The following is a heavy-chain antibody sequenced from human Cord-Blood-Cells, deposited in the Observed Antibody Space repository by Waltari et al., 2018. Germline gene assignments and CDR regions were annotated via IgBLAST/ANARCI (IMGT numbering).Heavy chain of an antibody. CDR2: IIPIFGTA. CDR1: GGTFSSYA. V-gene: IGHV1-69*01. Sequence: QVQLVQSGAEVKKPGSSVKVSCKASGGTFSSYAISWVRQAPGQGLEWRGGIIPIFGTANYAQKFQGRVTITADESTSTAYMELSSLRSEDTAVYYCASNDYDSSGYFRPFDYWGQGTLVTVSS. J-gene: IGHJ4*02. D-gene: IGHD3-22*01. CDR3: ASNDYDSSGYFRPFDY.